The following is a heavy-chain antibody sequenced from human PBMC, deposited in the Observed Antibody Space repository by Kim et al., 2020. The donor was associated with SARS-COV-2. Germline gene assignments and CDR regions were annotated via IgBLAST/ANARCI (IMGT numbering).Heavy chain of an antibody. V-gene: IGHV1-46*01. CDR3: ARGIGDV. Sequence: SGGSTSYAQKFQGRVTMTRDTSTSTVYMELSSLRSEDTAVYYCARGIGDVWGQGTTVTVSS. CDR2: SGGST. J-gene: IGHJ6*02. D-gene: IGHD2-15*01.